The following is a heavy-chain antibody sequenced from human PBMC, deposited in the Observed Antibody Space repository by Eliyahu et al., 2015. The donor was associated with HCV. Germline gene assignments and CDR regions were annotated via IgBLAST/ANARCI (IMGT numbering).Heavy chain of an antibody. Sequence: EVQLVESGGGLVQPGGSLRLSCAASGFTFSXYEXTWVRXAPGKGLECIXXXXSSGNTMYYADSVKGRFTISRDNAKNSLVXQMNGLRAEDTAVYYCARDRYYDSLTAYCYYGMDVWGQGTNGHRLL. CDR1: GFTFSXYE. D-gene: IGHD3-9*01. J-gene: IGHJ6*02. CDR2: XXSSGNTM. V-gene: IGHV3-48*03. CDR3: ARDRYYDSLTAYCYYGMDV.